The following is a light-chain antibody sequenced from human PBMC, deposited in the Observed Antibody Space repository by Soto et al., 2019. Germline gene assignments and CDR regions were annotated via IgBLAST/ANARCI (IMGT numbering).Light chain of an antibody. CDR3: RQYGSSLGLT. V-gene: IGKV3-20*01. J-gene: IGKJ4*01. CDR1: QSVSSSY. CDR2: GAS. Sequence: EIVLTQSPGTLSLSPGERATLSCRASQSVSSSYLAWYQQKPGQAPRLLIYGASGRATGIPDRFSGSGSGTDFTLDISSVGPEDFAVYYCRQYGSSLGLTLGGGTQVEIK.